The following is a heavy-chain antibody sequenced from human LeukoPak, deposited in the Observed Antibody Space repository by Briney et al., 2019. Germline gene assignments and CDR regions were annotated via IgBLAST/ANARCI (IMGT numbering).Heavy chain of an antibody. V-gene: IGHV1-2*02. D-gene: IGHD2-15*01. Sequence: ASVKVSCKASGYTFTGYYMHWVRQAPGQGLEWMGWINPNSGGTNYAQKFQGRVTMTRDTSISTAYMELSRLRSDDTAVYYCARAPHTYCSGGSCYTFQLDYWGQGTLVTVSS. CDR1: GYTFTGYY. CDR2: INPNSGGT. J-gene: IGHJ4*02. CDR3: ARAPHTYCSGGSCYTFQLDY.